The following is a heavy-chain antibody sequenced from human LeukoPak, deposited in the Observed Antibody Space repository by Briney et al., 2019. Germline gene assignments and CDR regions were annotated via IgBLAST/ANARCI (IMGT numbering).Heavy chain of an antibody. Sequence: ASETLSLTCTVSGGSISSSSYYWGWIRQPPGKGLEWIVSIYYSGSTYYNPSLKSRVTISVDTSKNQFSLKLSSVTAADTAVYYCASLAYCGGDCYDNWFDPWGQGTLVTVSS. D-gene: IGHD2-21*02. J-gene: IGHJ5*02. V-gene: IGHV4-39*01. CDR3: ASLAYCGGDCYDNWFDP. CDR2: IYYSGST. CDR1: GGSISSSSYY.